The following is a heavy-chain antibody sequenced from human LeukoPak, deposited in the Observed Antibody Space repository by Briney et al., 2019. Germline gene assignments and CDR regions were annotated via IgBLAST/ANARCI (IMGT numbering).Heavy chain of an antibody. J-gene: IGHJ6*02. V-gene: IGHV3-7*01. Sequence: HTGGSLRLSCAASGFTFRNYWMGWVRQAPGKGLEWVANTKPDGSAEYYADSVRGRFTTSRDNANNFLYLQMNRLRAEDTAVYYCARDGTTYYYDSSGYYYRPNYYYYGMDVWGQGTTVTVSS. D-gene: IGHD3-22*01. CDR1: GFTFRNYW. CDR3: ARDGTTYYYDSSGYYYRPNYYYYGMDV. CDR2: TKPDGSAE.